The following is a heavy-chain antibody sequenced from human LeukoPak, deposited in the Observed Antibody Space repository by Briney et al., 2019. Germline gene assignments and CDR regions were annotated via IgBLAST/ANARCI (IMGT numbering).Heavy chain of an antibody. D-gene: IGHD3-22*01. CDR1: GGSISSYY. V-gene: IGHV4-59*01. CDR3: ARHYYHSSGSYSFDY. J-gene: IGHJ4*02. Sequence: SETLSLTCTVSGGSISSYYWSWIRQPPGKGLEWLGYIYSSGSTNYNPSLESRVTISVDTSKNQFSLKLSSVTAADTAVHYCARHYYHSSGSYSFDYWGQGTLVTVSS. CDR2: IYSSGST.